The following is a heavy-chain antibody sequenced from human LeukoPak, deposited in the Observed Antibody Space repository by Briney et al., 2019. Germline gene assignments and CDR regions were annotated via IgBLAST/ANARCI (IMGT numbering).Heavy chain of an antibody. CDR1: GGSISSSSYY. D-gene: IGHD3-10*01. Sequence: PETLSLTCTVSGGSISSSSYYWGWIRQPPGKGLEWIGSIYYSGSTYYNPSLKSRVTISVDTSKNQFSLKLSSVTAADTAVYYCASYRSVSVGVAYWGQGTLVTVSS. CDR2: IYYSGST. J-gene: IGHJ4*02. V-gene: IGHV4-39*07. CDR3: ASYRSVSVGVAY.